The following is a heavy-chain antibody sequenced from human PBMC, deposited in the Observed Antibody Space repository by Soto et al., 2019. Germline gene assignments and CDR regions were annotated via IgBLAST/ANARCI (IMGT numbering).Heavy chain of an antibody. Sequence: GGSLRLSCAASGFTFSNAWMSWVRQAPGKGLEWVGRIKSKTDGGTTDYAAPVKGRFTISRDDSKNTLYLQMNSLKTEDTAVYYCTTGTSFGELLSINYYYYYYMDVWGKGTTVTVSS. CDR1: GFTFSNAW. CDR2: IKSKTDGGTT. V-gene: IGHV3-15*01. CDR3: TTGTSFGELLSINYYYYYYMDV. J-gene: IGHJ6*03. D-gene: IGHD3-10*01.